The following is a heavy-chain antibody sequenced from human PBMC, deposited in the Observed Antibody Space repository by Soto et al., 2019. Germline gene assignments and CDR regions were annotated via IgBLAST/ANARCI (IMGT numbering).Heavy chain of an antibody. J-gene: IGHJ4*02. D-gene: IGHD2-8*01. V-gene: IGHV3-48*03. CDR1: GFTFSSYE. Sequence: EVQLVESGGGLVQPGGSLRLSCAASGFTFSSYEMNWVRQAPGKGLEWVSCISSSGSTIYYADSVKGRFTISRDNAKNSLYQQLNGLRAEDSAVSYGANGGPDSPLDYWGQGTLVTVSS. CDR3: ANGGPDSPLDY. CDR2: ISSSGSTI.